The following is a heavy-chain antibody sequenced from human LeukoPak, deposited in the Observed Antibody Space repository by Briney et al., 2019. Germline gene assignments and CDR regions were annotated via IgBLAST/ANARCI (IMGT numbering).Heavy chain of an antibody. J-gene: IGHJ4*02. D-gene: IGHD3-10*02. Sequence: PGGSLRLSCAASGFTFTDYYLSWVRQAPGKGLEWVSSISSSSSYIYYADSVKGRFTISRDNAKNSLYLQMNSLRAEDTAVYYCAELGITMIGGVWGQGTLVTVSS. CDR3: AELGITMIGGV. V-gene: IGHV3-21*01. CDR1: GFTFTDYY. CDR2: ISSSSSYI.